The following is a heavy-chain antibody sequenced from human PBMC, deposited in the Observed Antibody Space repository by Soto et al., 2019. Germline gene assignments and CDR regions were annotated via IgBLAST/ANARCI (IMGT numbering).Heavy chain of an antibody. CDR2: LYSSGST. D-gene: IGHD2-8*01. CDR3: ARRVSAYYDF. J-gene: IGHJ4*02. Sequence: QVQLQESGRGLVKPSETLSLTCTVSGASVSRYYVAWIRQSPGKGLEWIGFLYSSGSTNYNSSLKSRVTISVDTSKTQFSLRLSSVTAADTSVYYCARRVSAYYDFWGQGTRVTVSS. V-gene: IGHV4-59*02. CDR1: GASVSRYY.